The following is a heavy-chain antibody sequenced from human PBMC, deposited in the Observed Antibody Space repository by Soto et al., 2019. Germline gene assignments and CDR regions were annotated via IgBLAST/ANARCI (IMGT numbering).Heavy chain of an antibody. D-gene: IGHD6-13*01. Sequence: GLEWVSAISVRGGNTYYADSVKGRFTISRDNAKNSLYLQMNSLRAEDTAVYYCARDGGDSSSWYFAFDIWGQGTMVTVSS. V-gene: IGHV3-21*01. CDR2: ISVRGGNT. CDR3: ARDGGDSSSWYFAFDI. J-gene: IGHJ3*02.